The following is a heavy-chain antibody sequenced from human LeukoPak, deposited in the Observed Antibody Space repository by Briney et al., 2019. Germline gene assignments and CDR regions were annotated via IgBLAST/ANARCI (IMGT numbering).Heavy chain of an antibody. J-gene: IGHJ1*01. D-gene: IGHD3-10*01. CDR2: ISYDGSNK. V-gene: IGHV3-30-3*01. CDR3: ARGDSYYYGSGTFQH. CDR1: GFTFSSYA. Sequence: GGSLRLSCAASGFTFSSYAMHWVRQAPGKGLEWVAVISYDGSNKYYADSVKGRFTISRDNSKNTLYLQMNSLRADDTAVYYCARGDSYYYGSGTFQHWGQGTPVTVSS.